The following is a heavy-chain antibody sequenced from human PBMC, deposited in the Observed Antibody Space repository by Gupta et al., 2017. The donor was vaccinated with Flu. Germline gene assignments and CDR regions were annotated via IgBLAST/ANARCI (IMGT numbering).Heavy chain of an antibody. V-gene: IGHV1-2*02. CDR2: VNPNSGVT. CDR1: GYTFTAFY. CDR3: ARFSPEGFFDS. Sequence: QVQLVQSGAEVMKPGASVRVSCKASGYTFTAFYMHWVRLAPGQGPEWMGWVNPNSGVTNYAQKCQGRVTMIGDTSITTAYMELSRLRSDDTALYFCARFSPEGFFDSWGQGTLVTVSS. J-gene: IGHJ5*01.